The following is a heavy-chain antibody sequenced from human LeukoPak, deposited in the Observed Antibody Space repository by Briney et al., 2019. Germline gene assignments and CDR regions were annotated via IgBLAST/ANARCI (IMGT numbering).Heavy chain of an antibody. V-gene: IGHV2-70*04. D-gene: IGHD3-16*01. CDR3: ARIAWGGDFDY. J-gene: IGHJ4*02. Sequence: ESGPALLKPTQTLTLTCTFSGFSLSTSGMRVSWIRQPPGKSLEWLARIDWDDDKFYSTSLKTRLTISKDTSKNQVVLTMTNMDPVDTATYYCARIAWGGDFDYWGQGTLVTVSS. CDR2: IDWDDDK. CDR1: GFSLSTSGMR.